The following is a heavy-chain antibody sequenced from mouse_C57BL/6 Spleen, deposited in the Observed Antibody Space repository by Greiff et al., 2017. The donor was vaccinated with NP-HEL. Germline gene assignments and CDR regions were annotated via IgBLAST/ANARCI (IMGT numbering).Heavy chain of an antibody. CDR1: GYTFTDYE. J-gene: IGHJ1*03. V-gene: IGHV1-15*01. CDR3: TNYYGSSEGYFDV. CDR2: IDPETGGT. D-gene: IGHD1-1*01. Sequence: LVEPGAELVRPGASVTLSCKASGYTFTDYEMHWVKQTPVHGLEWIGAIDPETGGTAYNQKFKGKAILTADKSSSTAYMELRSLTSEDSAVYYCTNYYGSSEGYFDVWGKGTTVTVSS.